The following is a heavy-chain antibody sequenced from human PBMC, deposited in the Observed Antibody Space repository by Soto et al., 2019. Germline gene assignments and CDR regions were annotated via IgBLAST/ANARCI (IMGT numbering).Heavy chain of an antibody. CDR1: GGSINSGGYS. CDR2: IYHGGST. V-gene: IGHV4-30-2*01. CDR3: ARAMVRGPFNWFDS. J-gene: IGHJ5*01. Sequence: SETLSLTCAVSGGSINSGGYSWSWIRQPPGKGLEWIGYIYHGGSTYYNPSLKSRVIISVDRSKNQFFLKLNSVTAADTAVYYCARAMVRGPFNWFDSWGQGTLVTVSS. D-gene: IGHD3-10*01.